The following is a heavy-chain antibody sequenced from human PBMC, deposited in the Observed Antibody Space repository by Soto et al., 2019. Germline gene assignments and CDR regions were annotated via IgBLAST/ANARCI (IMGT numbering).Heavy chain of an antibody. J-gene: IGHJ6*02. CDR3: ARQGAALRDYYYGMDV. D-gene: IGHD6-25*01. CDR2: IIPIFGTA. V-gene: IGHV1-69*12. CDR1: GGTFSSYA. Sequence: QVQLVQSGAEVKKPGSSVKVSCKASGGTFSSYAISWVRQAPGQGLEWMGGIIPIFGTANYAQKFQGRVTITADESTSTAYRELSSPRSEDTAVYYCARQGAALRDYYYGMDVWGQGTTVTVSS.